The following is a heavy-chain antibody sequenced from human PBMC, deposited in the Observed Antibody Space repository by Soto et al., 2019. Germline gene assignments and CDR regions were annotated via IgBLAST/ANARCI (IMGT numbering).Heavy chain of an antibody. V-gene: IGHV1-69*13. J-gene: IGHJ4*02. Sequence: SVKVSCKASGGTFSSYAISWVRQAPGQGLEWMGGIIPIFGTANYAQKFHGRVTITADESTSTAYMELSSLRSEDTAVYYFARSPLGYGGNSWYFDCWGQGTLVTVSS. CDR3: ARSPLGYGGNSWYFDC. CDR1: GGTFSSYA. CDR2: IIPIFGTA. D-gene: IGHD4-17*01.